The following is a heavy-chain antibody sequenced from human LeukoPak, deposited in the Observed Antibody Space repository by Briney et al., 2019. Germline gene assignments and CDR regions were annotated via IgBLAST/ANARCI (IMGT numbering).Heavy chain of an antibody. J-gene: IGHJ6*03. Sequence: GGPLRLSCAASGFTFSSYGMHWVRQAPGKGLEWVAFIRYDGSNKYYADSVKGRFTISRDNSKNTLYLQMNSLRAEDTAVYYCARGSDPHYYYYYMDVWGKGTTVTVSS. CDR3: ARGSDPHYYYYYMDV. V-gene: IGHV3-30*02. CDR2: IRYDGSNK. CDR1: GFTFSSYG.